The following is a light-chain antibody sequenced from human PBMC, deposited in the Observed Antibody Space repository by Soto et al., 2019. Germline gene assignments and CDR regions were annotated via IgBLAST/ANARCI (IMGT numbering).Light chain of an antibody. CDR2: DIS. J-gene: IGKJ5*01. Sequence: VMTQSAATPSVSPGERATLSCRASQTVSRNLAWYQQRPGQAPRLLIYDISNRAAGVPARFSGSGSETEFTLTTRSLQSEDFAVYFCQQYNNWPSFGQGTRLEI. V-gene: IGKV3-15*01. CDR1: QTVSRN. CDR3: QQYNNWPS.